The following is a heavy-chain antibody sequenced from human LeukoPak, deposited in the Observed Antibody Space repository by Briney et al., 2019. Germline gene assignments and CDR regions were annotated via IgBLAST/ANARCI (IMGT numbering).Heavy chain of an antibody. CDR2: INPNSGGT. CDR3: ARDSSYYDFWSGYYYYFDY. J-gene: IGHJ4*02. V-gene: IGHV1-2*06. D-gene: IGHD3-3*01. Sequence: ASVKVSCKASGYTFTGYYMHWVRQAPGQGLEWMGRINPNSGGTNYAQKFQGRVTKTRDTSISTAYMELSRLRSDDTAVYYCARDSSYYDFWSGYYYYFDYWGQGTLVTVSS. CDR1: GYTFTGYY.